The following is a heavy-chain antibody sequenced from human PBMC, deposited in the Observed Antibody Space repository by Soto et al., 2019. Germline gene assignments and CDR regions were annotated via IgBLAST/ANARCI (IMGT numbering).Heavy chain of an antibody. CDR2: INPNSGGT. D-gene: IGHD3-22*01. CDR1: GYTFTGYS. CDR3: ASSLRGVDDYDSSAYYPLDY. J-gene: IGHJ4*02. Sequence: QVQLVQSGAEVKKPGASVKVSCKASGYTFTGYSMHWVRQAPGQGLEWMGWINPNSGGTNYAQKFQGWVTMTRDTSISTAYMELTRLRSDDTAVYYCASSLRGVDDYDSSAYYPLDYWGQGTLVTVSS. V-gene: IGHV1-2*04.